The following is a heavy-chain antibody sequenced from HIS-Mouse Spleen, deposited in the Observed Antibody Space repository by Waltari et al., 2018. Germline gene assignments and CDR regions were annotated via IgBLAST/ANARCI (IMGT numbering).Heavy chain of an antibody. CDR1: GGSISSSSYY. CDR2: SYYSGSP. CDR3: ARHNLNYWYFDL. Sequence: QLQLQESGPGLVKPSETLSLTCTVSGGSISSSSYYWGWIRQPPGKGLEWIGSSYYSGSPYYNPSLKSRVTISVDTSKNQFSLKLSSVTAADTAVYYCARHNLNYWYFDLWGRGTLVTVSS. J-gene: IGHJ2*01. V-gene: IGHV4-39*01.